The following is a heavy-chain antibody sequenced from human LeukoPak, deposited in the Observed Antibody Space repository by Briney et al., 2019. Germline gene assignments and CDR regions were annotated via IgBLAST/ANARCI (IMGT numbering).Heavy chain of an antibody. D-gene: IGHD5-12*01. CDR1: GFTFSSYS. CDR2: NSSSSSYI. Sequence: GGSLRLSCAASGFTFSSYSMNWVRQAPWKGLEWVSSNSSSSSYISYADSVKGRFTISRDNAKNSLYLQMNSLRAEDTAVYYCASLSGLRFKAEYFQHWGQGTLVTVSS. CDR3: ASLSGLRFKAEYFQH. V-gene: IGHV3-21*01. J-gene: IGHJ1*01.